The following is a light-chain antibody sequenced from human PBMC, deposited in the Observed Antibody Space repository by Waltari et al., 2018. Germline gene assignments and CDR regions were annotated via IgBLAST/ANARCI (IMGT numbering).Light chain of an antibody. Sequence: DIQMTQSPSSLSASVGDRVTITCQASQDISIYLNWYQQKPGKAPKLLIYDASNLETGVPSRFSGNGSGTDFTCTISSLQPEDIATYYCQQYDNLLYTFGQGTKLEIK. CDR3: QQYDNLLYT. J-gene: IGKJ2*01. V-gene: IGKV1-33*01. CDR1: QDISIY. CDR2: DAS.